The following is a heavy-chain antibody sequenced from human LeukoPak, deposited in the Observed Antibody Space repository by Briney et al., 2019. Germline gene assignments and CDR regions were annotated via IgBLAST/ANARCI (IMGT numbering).Heavy chain of an antibody. Sequence: QPGGSLRLSCAASGFTFSSYGMHWVRQAPGKGLEWVAAISYDGSNKYYADSVKGRFTISRDNSKNTLYLQMNSLRAEDTAVYYRAKDRGGSGISYGMDVWGQGTTVTVSS. J-gene: IGHJ6*02. CDR2: ISYDGSNK. V-gene: IGHV3-30*18. CDR1: GFTFSSYG. CDR3: AKDRGGSGISYGMDV. D-gene: IGHD3-10*01.